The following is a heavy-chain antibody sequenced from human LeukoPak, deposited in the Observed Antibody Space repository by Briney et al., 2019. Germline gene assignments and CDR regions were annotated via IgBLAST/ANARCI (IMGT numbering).Heavy chain of an antibody. Sequence: GGSLRLSXAASGFTFSSYSMNWVRQAPGKGLEWVSSISSSSSYIYYADSVKGRFTISRDNAKNSLYLQMNSLRAEDTAVYYCASSIAVAGTGYWGQGTLVTVSS. CDR3: ASSIAVAGTGY. V-gene: IGHV3-21*01. CDR2: ISSSSSYI. CDR1: GFTFSSYS. J-gene: IGHJ4*02. D-gene: IGHD6-19*01.